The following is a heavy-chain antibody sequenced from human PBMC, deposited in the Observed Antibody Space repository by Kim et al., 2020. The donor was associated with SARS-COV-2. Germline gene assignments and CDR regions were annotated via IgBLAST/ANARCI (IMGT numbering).Heavy chain of an antibody. J-gene: IGHJ4*02. D-gene: IGHD3-22*01. Sequence: DSVKGRFTISRDNSKNTLYLQMNSLRAEDTAVYYCAKAEYYYDSSCPWDCWGQGTLVTVSS. V-gene: IGHV3-30*02. CDR3: AKAEYYYDSSCPWDC.